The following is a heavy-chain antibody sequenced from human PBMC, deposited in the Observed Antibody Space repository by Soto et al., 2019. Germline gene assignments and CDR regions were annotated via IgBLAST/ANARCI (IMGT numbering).Heavy chain of an antibody. CDR3: ARVVDPYYYYGMDV. J-gene: IGHJ6*02. CDR1: GYTFTGYY. Sequence: WASVKVSCKASGYTFTGYYMHWVRQAPGQGLEWMGWINPNSGGTNYAQKFQGWVTMTRDTSISTAYMELSRLRSDDTAVYYCARVVDPYYYYGMDVWGQGTTVTVSS. D-gene: IGHD2-15*01. CDR2: INPNSGGT. V-gene: IGHV1-2*04.